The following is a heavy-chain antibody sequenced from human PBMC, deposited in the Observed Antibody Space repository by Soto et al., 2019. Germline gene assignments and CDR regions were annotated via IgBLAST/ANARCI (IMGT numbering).Heavy chain of an antibody. V-gene: IGHV3-21*01. CDR3: ARGRRYDSSGYYHDAFDI. Sequence: WWSLRLCCAASVFTFSSYSMNWFRQAPGKGLEWVSSISSSSSYIYYADSVKGRFTISRDNAKNSLYLQMNSLRAEDTAVYYCARGRRYDSSGYYHDAFDIWGQGTMVTVSS. CDR2: ISSSSSYI. J-gene: IGHJ3*02. D-gene: IGHD3-22*01. CDR1: VFTFSSYS.